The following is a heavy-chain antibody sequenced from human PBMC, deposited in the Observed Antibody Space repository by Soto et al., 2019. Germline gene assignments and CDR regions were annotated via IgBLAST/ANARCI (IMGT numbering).Heavy chain of an antibody. CDR3: AREGSGWKYFDY. D-gene: IGHD6-19*01. J-gene: IGHJ4*02. CDR1: GYTFIANY. Sequence: QVQMVQSGAEVKKPGASVKVSCKGSGYTFIANYIQWVRPAPGQGLEWMGWINPNSGATTYAKKLQGRVTLTRDTSITTACMELSGLTSDDTAVYFCAREGSGWKYFDYWCQGSLVTVPS. V-gene: IGHV1-2*02. CDR2: INPNSGAT.